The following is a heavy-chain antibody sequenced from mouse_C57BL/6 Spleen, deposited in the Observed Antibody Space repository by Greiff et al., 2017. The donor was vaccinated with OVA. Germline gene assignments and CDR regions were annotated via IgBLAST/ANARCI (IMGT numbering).Heavy chain of an antibody. Sequence: EVHLVESGGGLVQPKGSLKLSCAASGFSFNTYAMNWVRQAPGKGLEWVARIRSKSNNYATYYAVSVKDRFTIPRDDSESMLYLQMNNVKTEDTAMDFCVRQNDCDYFDYWGQGTTLTVSS. CDR2: IRSKSNNYAT. D-gene: IGHD2-13*01. J-gene: IGHJ2*01. CDR3: VRQNDCDYFDY. CDR1: GFSFNTYA. V-gene: IGHV10-1*01.